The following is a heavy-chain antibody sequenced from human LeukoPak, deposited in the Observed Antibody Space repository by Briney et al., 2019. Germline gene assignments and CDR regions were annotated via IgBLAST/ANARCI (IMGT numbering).Heavy chain of an antibody. CDR3: ASGGYSYGPGYYFDY. CDR1: GFTFSNYG. CDR2: ISYDGSNK. Sequence: PGRSLRLSCAASGFTFSNYGMHWVRQAPGKGLEWVAVISYDGSNKDYADSVKGRFTISRDNSKNTLYLQMNSLRAEDTAVYYCASGGYSYGPGYYFDYWGQGTLVTVSS. J-gene: IGHJ4*02. D-gene: IGHD5-18*01. V-gene: IGHV3-30*03.